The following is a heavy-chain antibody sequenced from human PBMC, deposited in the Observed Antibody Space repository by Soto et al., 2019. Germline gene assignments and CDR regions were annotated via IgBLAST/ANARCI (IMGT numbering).Heavy chain of an antibody. CDR3: ARCVFP. V-gene: IGHV4-31*03. J-gene: IGHJ5*02. CDR1: GGSISTGGYY. CDR2: FYYSGST. Sequence: QVQLQESGPGLVKPSQTLSLTCTVSGGSISTGGYYWNWIRQHPGKGLEWIGYFYYSGSTYYNPYPESRVTISVDTSKNQSSLKLISVTAADTAVYYGARCVFPWGQGALVTVSS.